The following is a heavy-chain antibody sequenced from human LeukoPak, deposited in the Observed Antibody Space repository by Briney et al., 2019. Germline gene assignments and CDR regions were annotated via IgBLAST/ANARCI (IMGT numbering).Heavy chain of an antibody. J-gene: IGHJ3*02. Sequence: PGGSPRLSCAASGFTFSNYWMHWVRQAPGKGLVWVSRINSDGSSTSYADSVKGRFTISRDNAKNTLYLQMNSLRAEDTAVYYCARDYDSSGYYESDAFDIWGQGTMVTVSS. CDR3: ARDYDSSGYYESDAFDI. CDR2: INSDGSST. D-gene: IGHD3-22*01. V-gene: IGHV3-74*01. CDR1: GFTFSNYW.